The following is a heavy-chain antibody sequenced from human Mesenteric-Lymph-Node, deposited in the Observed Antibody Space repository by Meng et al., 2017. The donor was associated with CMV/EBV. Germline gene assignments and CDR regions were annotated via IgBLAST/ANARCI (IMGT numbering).Heavy chain of an antibody. CDR2: ISLSANNI. V-gene: IGHV3-48*03. Sequence: GGSLRLSCAASGFTFSSYEMNWVRQAPGKGLEWVSYISLSANNIYYADSVKGRFAISRDNAENSLSLQMNSLRAEDTAVYFCARARGIDFDFWGQEVLVTVSS. J-gene: IGHJ4*02. D-gene: IGHD1-14*01. CDR3: ARARGIDFDF. CDR1: GFTFSSYE.